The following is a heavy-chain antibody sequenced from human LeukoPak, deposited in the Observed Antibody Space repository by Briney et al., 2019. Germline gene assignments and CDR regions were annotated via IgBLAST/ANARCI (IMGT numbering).Heavy chain of an antibody. Sequence: GGSLRLSCAASGFTFSSYSMNWVRQAPGKGLEWVSSISSSSSYIYYADSVKGRFTISRDNAKNSLYLQMNSLRAEDTAVYYCARDRWSCSSTSCYLFDYWGQGTLVTASS. D-gene: IGHD2-2*01. J-gene: IGHJ4*02. CDR2: ISSSSSYI. V-gene: IGHV3-21*01. CDR3: ARDRWSCSSTSCYLFDY. CDR1: GFTFSSYS.